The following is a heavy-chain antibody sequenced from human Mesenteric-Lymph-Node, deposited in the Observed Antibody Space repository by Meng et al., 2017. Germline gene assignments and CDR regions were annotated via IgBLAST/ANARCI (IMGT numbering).Heavy chain of an antibody. CDR3: ARDPKYSSSWFDAFDI. CDR1: GGSISSSSYY. CDR2: IYYSGST. D-gene: IGHD6-13*01. Sequence: SETLSLTCTVSGGSISSSSYYWGWIRQPPGKGLEWIGSIYYSGSTYYNPSLKSRVTISVDTSKNQFSLKLSSVTAADTAVYYCARDPKYSSSWFDAFDIWGQGTMVTVSS. V-gene: IGHV4-39*07. J-gene: IGHJ3*02.